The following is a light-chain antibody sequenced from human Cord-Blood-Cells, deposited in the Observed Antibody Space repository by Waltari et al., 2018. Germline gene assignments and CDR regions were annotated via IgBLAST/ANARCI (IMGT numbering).Light chain of an antibody. CDR1: QSISSW. CDR3: QQYNSYPTT. J-gene: IGKJ1*01. Sequence: DIQMTQSPSPLSASVGDRVTITCRASQSISSWLAWNQQKPGKAPKLLIYDASSLESGVPSRFSGSGSGTEFTLTISSLQPDDFATYYCQQYNSYPTTFGQGTKVEIK. V-gene: IGKV1-5*01. CDR2: DAS.